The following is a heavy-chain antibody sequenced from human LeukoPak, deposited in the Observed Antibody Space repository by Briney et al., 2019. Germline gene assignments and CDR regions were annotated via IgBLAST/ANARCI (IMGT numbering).Heavy chain of an antibody. CDR1: GGTFNNYT. Sequence: VASVKVSCKASGGTFNNYTISWVRQAPGQGLEWMGWIHPSTGNPTYAQGFTGRFVFSLDTSVSTTYLQISSLKAEDTAVYYCARAFQSLGGLSLPDYWGQGTLVTVSS. CDR3: ARAFQSLGGLSLPDY. V-gene: IGHV7-4-1*02. D-gene: IGHD3-16*02. J-gene: IGHJ4*02. CDR2: IHPSTGNP.